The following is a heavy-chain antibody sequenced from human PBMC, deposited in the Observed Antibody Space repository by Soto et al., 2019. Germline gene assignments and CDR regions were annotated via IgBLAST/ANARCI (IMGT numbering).Heavy chain of an antibody. J-gene: IGHJ3*01. CDR3: AKDTQSSNLNALDV. V-gene: IGHV3-9*02. D-gene: IGHD6-13*01. CDR2: ISWNSDNV. Sequence: EVQLVESGGGLGQPGGSLRLSCAASGFTSDDYAMHWVRHAPGKGLEWVSGISWNSDNVGYGDSVKGRFTISRDNAKNSLYLQMNGLRAEDTAFYYCAKDTQSSNLNALDVWDQGTTVTVSS. CDR1: GFTSDDYA.